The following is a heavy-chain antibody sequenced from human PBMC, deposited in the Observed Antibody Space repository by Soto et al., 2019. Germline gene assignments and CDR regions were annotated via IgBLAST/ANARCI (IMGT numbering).Heavy chain of an antibody. V-gene: IGHV3-49*03. Sequence: SLRLSCTASGFTFGDYAMSWFRQAPGKGLEWVGFIRSKAYGGTTEYAASVKGRFTISRDDSKSIAYLQMNSLKTEDTAVYYCTRTQIIMVEPYYFDYWGQGTLVTVSS. J-gene: IGHJ4*02. CDR2: IRSKAYGGTT. D-gene: IGHD1-1*01. CDR1: GFTFGDYA. CDR3: TRTQIIMVEPYYFDY.